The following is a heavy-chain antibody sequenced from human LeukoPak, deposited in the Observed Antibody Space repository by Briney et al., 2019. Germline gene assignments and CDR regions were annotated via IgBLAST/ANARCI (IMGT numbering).Heavy chain of an antibody. Sequence: SETLSLTCTVSGASVTSNRHYWSFIRQTPGKGLEWIGYIYDNGRTNYNPSLKTRVTMSIDTSKNQLSLSLSSVTAADTAVYYCVGATQGSYFDYWGQGTRVTVSS. J-gene: IGHJ4*02. V-gene: IGHV4-61*01. CDR2: IYDNGRT. CDR3: VGATQGSYFDY. CDR1: GASVTSNRHY.